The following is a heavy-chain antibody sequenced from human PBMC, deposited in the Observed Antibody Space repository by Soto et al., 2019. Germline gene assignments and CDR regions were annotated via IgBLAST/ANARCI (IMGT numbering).Heavy chain of an antibody. Sequence: GGSLRLSCAASGFTFSSYGMHWVRQAPGKGLEWVAVISYDGSNKYYADSVKGRFTISRDNSKNTLCLQMNSLRAEDTAVYYCAKDDGYCSSTSCYGGVGYYYYGMDVWGQGTTVTVSS. V-gene: IGHV3-30*18. CDR2: ISYDGSNK. CDR3: AKDDGYCSSTSCYGGVGYYYYGMDV. J-gene: IGHJ6*02. CDR1: GFTFSSYG. D-gene: IGHD2-2*03.